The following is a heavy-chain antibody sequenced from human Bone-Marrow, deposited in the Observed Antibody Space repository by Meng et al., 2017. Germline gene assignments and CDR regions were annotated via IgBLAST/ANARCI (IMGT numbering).Heavy chain of an antibody. CDR3: ARVQQLVQGVFDY. D-gene: IGHD6-13*01. V-gene: IGHV4-31*03. J-gene: IGHJ4*02. Sequence: SETLSLTCTVSGGSISSGGYYWSWIRKHPGKGLEWIGYIYYSGSTCYNPSLKSRVTISVDTSKHQFSLKLSSVTAADTAVYYCARVQQLVQGVFDYWGQGTLVTVSS. CDR2: IYYSGST. CDR1: GGSISSGGYY.